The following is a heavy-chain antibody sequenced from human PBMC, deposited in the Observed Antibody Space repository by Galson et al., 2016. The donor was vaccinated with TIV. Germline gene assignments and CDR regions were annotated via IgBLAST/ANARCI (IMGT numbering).Heavy chain of an antibody. CDR1: GGTFSSYV. Sequence: SVKVSCKASGGTFSSYVINWVRQAPGQGLEWMGDIIPLFGTANYGQKFQGRVTITADKSTSTVYMELRSLRSDDTALYFCGKDRNTAFDTYHCYYGMDVWGQGTTVTVSS. D-gene: IGHD1-14*01. V-gene: IGHV1-69*06. CDR3: GKDRNTAFDTYHCYYGMDV. J-gene: IGHJ6*02. CDR2: IIPLFGTA.